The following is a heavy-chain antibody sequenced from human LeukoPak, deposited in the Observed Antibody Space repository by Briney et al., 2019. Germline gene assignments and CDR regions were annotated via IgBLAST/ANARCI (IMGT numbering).Heavy chain of an antibody. V-gene: IGHV3-48*01. Sequence: GGSLRLSCVASGLTVSSYSMNWVRQAPGKGLEWVSYISSSSSTIYYADSVKGRFTISRDNSKNTLYLQMNSLRAEDTAVYYCARDGAVYYDFWSGYLQDGFDYWGQGTLVTVSS. CDR2: ISSSSSTI. J-gene: IGHJ4*02. CDR3: ARDGAVYYDFWSGYLQDGFDY. D-gene: IGHD3-3*01. CDR1: GLTVSSYS.